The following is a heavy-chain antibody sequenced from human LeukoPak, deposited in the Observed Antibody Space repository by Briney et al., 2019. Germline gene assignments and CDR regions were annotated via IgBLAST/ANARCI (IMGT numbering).Heavy chain of an antibody. V-gene: IGHV1-2*02. J-gene: IGHJ5*02. CDR1: GYTFTGYY. Sequence: ASVKVSCKASGYTFTGYYIHWARQAPGRGLEWMGWCNPNVGGTYYAQKFQGRVSMTRDTSIATAYMELDRLSPDDTAVYYCAKVKLVGGSLWSGPWGQGTLVTVSS. CDR3: AKVKLVGGSLWSGP. CDR2: CNPNVGGT. D-gene: IGHD2-8*02.